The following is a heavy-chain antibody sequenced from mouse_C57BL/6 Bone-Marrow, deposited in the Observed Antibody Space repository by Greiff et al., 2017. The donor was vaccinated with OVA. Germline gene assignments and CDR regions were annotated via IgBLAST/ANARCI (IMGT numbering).Heavy chain of an antibody. J-gene: IGHJ2*01. CDR3: ARPAEDY. V-gene: IGHV1-50*01. CDR1: GYTFTSYW. Sequence: VQLQQPGAELVKPGASVKLSCKASGYTFTSYWMQWVKQRPGQGLAWIGEIDPSDSYTNYNQKFKGKATLTVDTSSSTAYMQLSSLTSEDSAVYYCARPAEDYWGQGTTLTVSS. CDR2: IDPSDSYT.